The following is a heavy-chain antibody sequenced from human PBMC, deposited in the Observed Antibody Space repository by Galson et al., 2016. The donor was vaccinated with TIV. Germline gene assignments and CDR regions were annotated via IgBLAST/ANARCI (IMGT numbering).Heavy chain of an antibody. V-gene: IGHV3-30-3*01. CDR1: GFTFSTHA. Sequence: SLRLSCAASGFTFSTHAFHWVRQAPGKGLEWVAVITFDGNKKYYADSVKARFSISRDNSKNTLSLQMDSLRGDDTAVYYCARDQNCVATPFYYHYGMDVWGQGTTVTVSS. D-gene: IGHD1-1*01. CDR2: ITFDGNKK. J-gene: IGHJ6*02. CDR3: ARDQNCVATPFYYHYGMDV.